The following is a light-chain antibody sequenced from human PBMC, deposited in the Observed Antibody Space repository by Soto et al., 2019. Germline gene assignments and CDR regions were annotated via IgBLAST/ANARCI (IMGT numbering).Light chain of an antibody. J-gene: IGKJ1*01. V-gene: IGKV3-20*01. CDR3: QQYGTSPWT. CDR2: GAS. CDR1: QSVSNRY. Sequence: EIVLTQSPGTLSLSPGERATLSCRASQSVSNRYLAWYQQRPGQAPSLLIYGASSRASGMPDRFSGSGSGTDFTLTISRLEPEDFAVYYCQQYGTSPWTFGQGTKVEIK.